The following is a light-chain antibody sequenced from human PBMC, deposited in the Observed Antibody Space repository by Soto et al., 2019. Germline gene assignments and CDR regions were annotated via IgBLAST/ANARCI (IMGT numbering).Light chain of an antibody. V-gene: IGLV2-8*01. J-gene: IGLJ1*01. CDR2: EVS. CDR3: ISYAGSNLLYV. Sequence: QSVLTQPPSASGSPGQSVTISCTGTSSDVGGYNYVSWYQQHPGKAPKLMIYEVSKRPSGVPDRFSGSKSGNTASLTVSGLQAEDEAGYYCISYAGSNLLYVFGTGTKVTV. CDR1: SSDVGGYNY.